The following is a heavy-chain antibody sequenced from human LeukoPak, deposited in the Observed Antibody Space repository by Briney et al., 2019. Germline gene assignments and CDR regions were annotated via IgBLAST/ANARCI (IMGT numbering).Heavy chain of an antibody. Sequence: SETLSLTCAVYGGSFSGYYWSWIRQPPGKGLEWIGEINHSGSTNYNPSLKSRVTISVGTSKNQFSLKLSSVTAADTAVYYCARNFYYYYGMDVWGQGTTVTVSS. D-gene: IGHD3-3*01. J-gene: IGHJ6*02. CDR2: INHSGST. CDR1: GGSFSGYY. V-gene: IGHV4-34*01. CDR3: ARNFYYYYGMDV.